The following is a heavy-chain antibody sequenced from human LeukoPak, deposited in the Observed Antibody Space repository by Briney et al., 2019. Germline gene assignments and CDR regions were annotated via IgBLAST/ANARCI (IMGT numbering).Heavy chain of an antibody. J-gene: IGHJ4*02. CDR3: ARSERVHSSSWYLFDY. D-gene: IGHD6-13*01. Sequence: PSETLSLTCTVSGGSISSGGYYWSWIRQPPGKDLEWIGYIYHTGSTYYNPSLKSRVTISIDRSKNQFSLKLSSVTAADTAVYFCARSERVHSSSWYLFDYWGQGTLVTVSS. V-gene: IGHV4-30-2*01. CDR2: IYHTGST. CDR1: GGSISSGGYY.